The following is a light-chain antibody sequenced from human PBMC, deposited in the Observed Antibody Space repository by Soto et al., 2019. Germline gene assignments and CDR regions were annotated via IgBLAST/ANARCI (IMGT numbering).Light chain of an antibody. Sequence: DIQMTQSPSTLSASVGDRVTITCRASQSISSWLAWYQQKPGKAPKLLIYKASSLQSGVPSRFSGSGSGTEFTLTISSLQPDDFATYYCQQYSNYPRTFGQGTKVEIE. V-gene: IGKV1-5*03. J-gene: IGKJ1*01. CDR1: QSISSW. CDR2: KAS. CDR3: QQYSNYPRT.